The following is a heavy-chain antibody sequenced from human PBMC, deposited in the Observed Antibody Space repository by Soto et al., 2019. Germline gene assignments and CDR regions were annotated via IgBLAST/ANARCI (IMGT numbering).Heavy chain of an antibody. V-gene: IGHV3-33*01. Sequence: GGSLRLSCAASGFTFSSYCMHWVRQAPGKGLEWVAVIWYDGSNKYYTDSVKGRFTISRDNSKNTLYLQMNSLRAEDTAVYYCARDFYYGSGSYHDYWGQGTLVTVSS. CDR3: ARDFYYGSGSYHDY. CDR1: GFTFSSYC. J-gene: IGHJ4*02. D-gene: IGHD3-10*01. CDR2: IWYDGSNK.